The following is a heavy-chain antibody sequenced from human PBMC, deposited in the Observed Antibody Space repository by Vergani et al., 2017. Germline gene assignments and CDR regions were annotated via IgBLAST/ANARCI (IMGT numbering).Heavy chain of an antibody. V-gene: IGHV4-61*01. CDR2: FYYSGST. J-gene: IGHJ2*01. Sequence: QVQLQESGPGLVKPSETLSLTCTVSGCSVSSGSYYWSWIRQPPGKGLEWIGYFYYSGSTHYNPSLKCRVTISVDTSKNQFSLKLSSVTAADTAVYYCARDPVGRDGYNWYFDLWGRDTLVTVSS. D-gene: IGHD5-24*01. CDR1: GCSVSSGSYY. CDR3: ARDPVGRDGYNWYFDL.